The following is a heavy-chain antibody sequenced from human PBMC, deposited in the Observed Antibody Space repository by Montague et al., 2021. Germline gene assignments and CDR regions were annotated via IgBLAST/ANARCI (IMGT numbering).Heavy chain of an antibody. CDR3: AKRMAVYKQLYYFDY. CDR1: GFTFGSSA. J-gene: IGHJ4*02. CDR2: IGDSGRNT. Sequence: SLRLSCAASGFTFGSSAMSWFRQAPGKGLEWVSSIGDSGRNTYYADSVKGRFTVSRDNSKNTLYLQMNSLSPEDTAVYYCAKRMAVYKQLYYFDYWGQGALVTVSS. D-gene: IGHD5/OR15-5a*01. V-gene: IGHV3-23*01.